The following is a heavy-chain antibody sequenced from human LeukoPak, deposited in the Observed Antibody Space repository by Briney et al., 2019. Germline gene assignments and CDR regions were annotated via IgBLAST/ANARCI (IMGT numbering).Heavy chain of an antibody. V-gene: IGHV4-61*05. CDR1: GGSSSSSSYY. CDR2: IYYSGST. Sequence: PSETLSLTCSVSGGSSSSSSYYWGWIRQPPGKGLEWIGYIYYSGSTNYNPSLKSRVTISVDTSKNQFSLKLSSVTAADTAVYYCARGSVVMDVWGKGTTVTVSS. CDR3: ARGSVVMDV. J-gene: IGHJ6*04. D-gene: IGHD4-23*01.